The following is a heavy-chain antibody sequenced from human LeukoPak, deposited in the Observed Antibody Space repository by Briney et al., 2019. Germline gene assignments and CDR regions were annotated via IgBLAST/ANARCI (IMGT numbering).Heavy chain of an antibody. CDR3: ARGGTYHYDISGY. V-gene: IGHV3-11*05. J-gene: IGHJ4*02. CDR1: GFTFSDYY. D-gene: IGHD3-22*01. CDR2: ISSTSSYT. Sequence: GGSLRLSCEASGFTFSDYYMSWIRQAPGKGLEWVSYISSTSSYTNYADSVKGRFTISRDNPKNSLYLQMNSLRAEDTAVYYCARGGTYHYDISGYWGQGTLVTVSS.